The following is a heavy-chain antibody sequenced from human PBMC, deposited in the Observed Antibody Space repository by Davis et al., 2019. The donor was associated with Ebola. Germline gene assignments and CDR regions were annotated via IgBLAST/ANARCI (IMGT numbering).Heavy chain of an antibody. CDR2: IRSKAYGGTT. V-gene: IGHV3-49*03. CDR3: ARDRAATRAPDAFDI. CDR1: GFTFGDYT. D-gene: IGHD6-25*01. Sequence: GESLKISCTASGFTFGDYTMSWFRQAPGKGLEWVGFIRSKAYGGTTEYAASVKGRFTLSRDNSKNMLYLQMNSLRAEDTAVYYCARDRAATRAPDAFDIWGQGTMVTVSS. J-gene: IGHJ3*02.